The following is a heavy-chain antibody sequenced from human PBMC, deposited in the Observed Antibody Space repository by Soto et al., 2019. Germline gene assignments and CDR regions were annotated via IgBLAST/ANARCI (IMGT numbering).Heavy chain of an antibody. V-gene: IGHV1-8*01. CDR3: ASGYDFWSGYFNDAFDI. CDR2: MNPNSGNT. J-gene: IGHJ3*02. Sequence: QVQLVQSGAEVKKPGASVKVSCKASGYTFTSYDINWVRQATGQGLEWMGWMNPNSGNTGYAQKFQGRVTMTRNTSISTAYMELSSLRSEDTAMYYCASGYDFWSGYFNDAFDIWGQGTMVTVSS. D-gene: IGHD3-3*01. CDR1: GYTFTSYD.